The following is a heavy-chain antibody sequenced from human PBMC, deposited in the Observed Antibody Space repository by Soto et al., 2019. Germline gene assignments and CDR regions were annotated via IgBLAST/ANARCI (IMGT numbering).Heavy chain of an antibody. CDR2: IIPIFGTA. J-gene: IGHJ6*02. CDR1: GGTFSSYA. CDR3: ARGKDYYDSSGYYYLDYYYYGMDV. D-gene: IGHD3-22*01. Sequence: VASVKVSCTASGGTFSSYAISWVRQAPGQGLEWMGGIIPIFGTANYAQKFQGRVTITADESTSTAYVELSSLRSEDTAVYYCARGKDYYDSSGYYYLDYYYYGMDVWGQGTTVTVSS. V-gene: IGHV1-69*13.